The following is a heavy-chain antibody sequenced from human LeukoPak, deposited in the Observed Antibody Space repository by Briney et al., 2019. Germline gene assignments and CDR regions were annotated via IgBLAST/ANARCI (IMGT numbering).Heavy chain of an antibody. Sequence: GGSLRLSCAASGFTFSSYAMSWVRQAPGKGLEWVSAISGSGGSTYYADSVKGRFTISRDNSKNTLYLQMNSLRAEDTALYYCARDKDYLDAFDIWGQGTMVTVSS. CDR1: GFTFSSYA. D-gene: IGHD4-11*01. CDR3: ARDKDYLDAFDI. J-gene: IGHJ3*02. CDR2: ISGSGGST. V-gene: IGHV3-23*01.